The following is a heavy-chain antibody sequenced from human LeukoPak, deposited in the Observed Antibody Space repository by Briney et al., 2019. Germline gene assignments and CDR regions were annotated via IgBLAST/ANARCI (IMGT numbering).Heavy chain of an antibody. CDR2: IIPIFGTA. Sequence: GASVKVSCKASGGTFSSYAISWVRQAPGQGLEWMGGIIPIFGTANYAQKFQGRVTITADKSTSTAYMELSSLRSEDTAVYYCASRNHYYDSSGYYETGFDYWGQGTLVTASS. J-gene: IGHJ4*02. CDR3: ASRNHYYDSSGYYETGFDY. V-gene: IGHV1-69*06. D-gene: IGHD3-22*01. CDR1: GGTFSSYA.